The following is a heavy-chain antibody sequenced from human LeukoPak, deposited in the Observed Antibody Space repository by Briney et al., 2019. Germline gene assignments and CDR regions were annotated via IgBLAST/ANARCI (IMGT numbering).Heavy chain of an antibody. CDR3: ARVRGPYFDY. CDR2: INHSGST. D-gene: IGHD3-10*01. J-gene: IGHJ4*02. V-gene: IGHV4-34*01. Sequence: SETLSLTCAVYGVSFSGYYWSWIRQPPGKGLEWIEEINHSGSTNYNPSLKSRVTISVDTSKNQFSLKLSSVTAADTAVYYCARVRGPYFDYWGQGTLVTVSS. CDR1: GVSFSGYY.